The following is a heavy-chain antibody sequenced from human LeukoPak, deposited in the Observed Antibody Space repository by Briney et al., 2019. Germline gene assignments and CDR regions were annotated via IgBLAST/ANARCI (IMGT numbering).Heavy chain of an antibody. CDR3: ATHYSGSP. V-gene: IGHV1-69*04. D-gene: IGHD1-26*01. J-gene: IGHJ5*02. CDR2: IIPILGIA. Sequence: ASVKVSCKASGYTFTNYGISWVRQAPGQGLEWMGRIIPILGIANYAQKFQGRVTITADKSTSTAYMELSSLRSEDTAVYYCATHYSGSPWGQGTLVTVSS. CDR1: GYTFTNYG.